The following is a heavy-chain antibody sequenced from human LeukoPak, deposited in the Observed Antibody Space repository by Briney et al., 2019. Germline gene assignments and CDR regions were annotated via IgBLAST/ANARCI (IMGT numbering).Heavy chain of an antibody. V-gene: IGHV3-23*01. CDR2: ISGSGGST. Sequence: GGSLRLSCAASGFTFSSYAMSWVRQAPGKGLEWVSAISGSGGSTYYADSVKGRFTISRDNAKNTLYLQMSSLRAEDTAVYYCARDWSDSVWYFEYWGQGTLVTVSS. J-gene: IGHJ4*02. CDR3: ARDWSDSVWYFEY. D-gene: IGHD2-21*01. CDR1: GFTFSSYA.